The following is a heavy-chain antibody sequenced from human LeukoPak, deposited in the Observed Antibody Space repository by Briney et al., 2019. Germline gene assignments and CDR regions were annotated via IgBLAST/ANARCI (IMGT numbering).Heavy chain of an antibody. CDR1: AGSISSYY. CDR3: ARAATYYYDSSGYYYP. J-gene: IGHJ5*02. D-gene: IGHD3-22*01. CDR2: IYTSGST. V-gene: IGHV4-4*07. Sequence: PSETLSLTCTVSAGSISSYYWSWIRQPAGKGLEWIGRIYTSGSTNYNPSLKSRVTISVDTSKNQFSLKLSSVTAADTAVYYCARAATYYYDSSGYYYPWGQGTLVTVSS.